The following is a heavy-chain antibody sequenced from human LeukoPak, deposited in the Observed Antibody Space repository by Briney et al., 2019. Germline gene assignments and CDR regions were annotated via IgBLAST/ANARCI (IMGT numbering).Heavy chain of an antibody. J-gene: IGHJ4*02. V-gene: IGHV1-18*01. CDR3: ARDSYYGGHYSFFEH. D-gene: IGHD4/OR15-4a*01. Sequence: ASVRVPCKPSAYTFTNFRIHWVRQAPGHGFEWMGWIGPSNHYTEYAHKLQDRLTLTTDTSTTTAHMELRSLTFDDTAIYFCARDSYYGGHYSFFEHWGQGTLVTVSS. CDR1: AYTFTNFR. CDR2: IGPSNHYT.